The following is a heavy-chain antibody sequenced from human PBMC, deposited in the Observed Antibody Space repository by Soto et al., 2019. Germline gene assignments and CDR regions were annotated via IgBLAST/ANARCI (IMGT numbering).Heavy chain of an antibody. Sequence: QVQLVQSGAEVKKPGSSVKVSCKASGGTFSSYAISWVRQAPGQGLEWMGGIIPIFGTANYAQKFQGRVTITADESTSTAYMELSSLRSEDTAVYYCARDWEDTAMVKHYYYGMDVWGQGTTVTVSS. V-gene: IGHV1-69*12. CDR3: ARDWEDTAMVKHYYYGMDV. J-gene: IGHJ6*02. CDR1: GGTFSSYA. D-gene: IGHD5-18*01. CDR2: IIPIFGTA.